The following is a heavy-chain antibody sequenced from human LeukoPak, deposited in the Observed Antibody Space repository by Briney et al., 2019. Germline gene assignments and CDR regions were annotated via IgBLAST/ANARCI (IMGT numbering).Heavy chain of an antibody. V-gene: IGHV3-15*01. CDR3: TAGLWVGAAGYSDY. CDR1: GFTFTNAW. J-gene: IGHJ4*02. Sequence: GGSLRLSCAASGFTFTNAWMSWVRQAPGKGLEWVGRIKSKTDGGTTDYIAPVKGRFTISRDDSKNTLHLQMNSLKTEDTAVYYCTAGLWVGAAGYSDYWGQGTLVTVSS. CDR2: IKSKTDGGTT. D-gene: IGHD2-21*01.